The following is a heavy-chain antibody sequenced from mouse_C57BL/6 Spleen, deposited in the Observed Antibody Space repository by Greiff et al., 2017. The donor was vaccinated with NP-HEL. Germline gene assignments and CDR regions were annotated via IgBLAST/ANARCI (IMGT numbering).Heavy chain of an antibody. Sequence: QVQLQQSGPELVKPGASVKISCKASGYAFSSSWMNWVKQRPGKGLEWIGRMYPGDGDTNYNGKFKGKATLTADKSSSTAYMQLSSLTSEDSAVYFCARSLYSNYFDYWGQGTTLTVSS. V-gene: IGHV1-82*01. CDR1: GYAFSSSW. D-gene: IGHD2-5*01. CDR2: MYPGDGDT. CDR3: ARSLYSNYFDY. J-gene: IGHJ2*01.